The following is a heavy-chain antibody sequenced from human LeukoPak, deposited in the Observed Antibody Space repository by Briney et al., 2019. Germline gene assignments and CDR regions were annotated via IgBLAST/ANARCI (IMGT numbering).Heavy chain of an antibody. CDR2: IGSDDNK. J-gene: IGHJ6*02. D-gene: IGHD3-10*02. Sequence: GGSLTLSCAASGFTFSDCAMTCVRQAPRNGLEWVSSIGSDDNKHYSESAKGRFAITRDNSKNTLFLQMNSPRADDTVVNYWAKDLHYYVAKDVWGQGTTVTGSS. CDR1: GFTFSDCA. V-gene: IGHV3-23*01. CDR3: AKDLHYYVAKDV.